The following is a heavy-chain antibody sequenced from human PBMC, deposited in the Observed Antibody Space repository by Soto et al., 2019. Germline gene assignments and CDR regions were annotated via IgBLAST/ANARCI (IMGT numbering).Heavy chain of an antibody. J-gene: IGHJ4*02. Sequence: SETLSLTCSVSGGSISSSSFYWGWIRQPPGRGLEWIGRIYYTGSANYNPSLNSRVTISVGTSKNQFSLSLCAVTAADTAVYYCARSGVWSGYSPFEYWGQGIPVTVSS. V-gene: IGHV4-39*01. CDR1: GGSISSSSFY. D-gene: IGHD3-3*01. CDR3: ARSGVWSGYSPFEY. CDR2: IYYTGSA.